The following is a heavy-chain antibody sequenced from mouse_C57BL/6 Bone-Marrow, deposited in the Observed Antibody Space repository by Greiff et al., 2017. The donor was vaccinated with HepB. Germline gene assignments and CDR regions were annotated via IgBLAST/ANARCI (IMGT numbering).Heavy chain of an antibody. V-gene: IGHV14-4*01. CDR2: IDPENGDT. CDR3: TLEPFAY. CDR1: GFNIKDDY. J-gene: IGHJ2*01. Sequence: VQLQQSGAELVRPGASVKLFCTASGFNIKDDYMHWVKQRPEQGLEWIGWIDPENGDTEYASKFQGKATITADTSSNTAYLQLSSLTSEDTAVYYCTLEPFAYWGQGTTLTVSS.